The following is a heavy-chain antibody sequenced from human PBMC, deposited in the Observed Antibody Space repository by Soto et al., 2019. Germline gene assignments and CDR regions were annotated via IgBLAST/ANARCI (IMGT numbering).Heavy chain of an antibody. CDR3: AGTYDSLDY. Sequence: EVQMVESGGGLVKPGGSLRLSCAASGITFSNYYMNWVRQAPGKGLEWVSSIDSSGSHTFYADSVKGRFTISRDNAINSLYLQMNSLRAEDTAVYHCAGTYDSLDYWGQGPLVTVSS. D-gene: IGHD3-22*01. CDR1: GITFSNYY. J-gene: IGHJ4*02. CDR2: IDSSGSHT. V-gene: IGHV3-21*01.